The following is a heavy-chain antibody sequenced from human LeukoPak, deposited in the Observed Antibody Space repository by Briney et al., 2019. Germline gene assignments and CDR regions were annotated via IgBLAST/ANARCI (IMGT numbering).Heavy chain of an antibody. Sequence: SETLSLICTVSGGSIRSYHWSWLRQPPGKGLEWIGSFYYCGSTNYNPSLKSRVTISVDTSKNQFSLKLSSVTAADTAVYYCARDRSGIAVAGTGFDYWGQGTLVTVSS. J-gene: IGHJ4*02. CDR1: GGSIRSYH. V-gene: IGHV4-59*13. D-gene: IGHD6-19*01. CDR3: ARDRSGIAVAGTGFDY. CDR2: FYYCGST.